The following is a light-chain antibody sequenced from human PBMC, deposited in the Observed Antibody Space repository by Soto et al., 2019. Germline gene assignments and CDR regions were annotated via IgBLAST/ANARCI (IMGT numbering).Light chain of an antibody. Sequence: DIVLTQSPGTLFLSPGERATLSCRASQSVSSYLAWYQRKPGQAPRLLIYDASNRATGIPARFSGSGSGTDFTLTISSLEPEDFAVYYCQQRSNWPPITFGQGTRLEIK. CDR2: DAS. CDR3: QQRSNWPPIT. V-gene: IGKV3-11*01. J-gene: IGKJ5*01. CDR1: QSVSSY.